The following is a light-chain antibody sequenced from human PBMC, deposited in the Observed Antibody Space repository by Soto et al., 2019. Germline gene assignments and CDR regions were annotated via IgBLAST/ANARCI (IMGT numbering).Light chain of an antibody. CDR1: SSDVGGYNR. V-gene: IGLV2-18*02. CDR3: SSYTTTSTWV. J-gene: IGLJ3*02. CDR2: EVT. Sequence: QSVLTQPPSVSGSPGQSVTISCTGTSSDVGGYNRVSWYQQPPGTAPKLMIYEVTYRPSGVPDRFSGSKSGSTASLTISGLQAEDEADYYCSSYTTTSTWVFGGGTKLTV.